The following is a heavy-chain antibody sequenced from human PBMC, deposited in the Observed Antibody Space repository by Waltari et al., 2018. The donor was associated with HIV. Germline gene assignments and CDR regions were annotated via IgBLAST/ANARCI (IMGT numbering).Heavy chain of an antibody. Sequence: QVQLQQWGAGLLKPSETLSPTCAVHGGSFSGYYWTWIRQPPGQGLEWIGEINHSGSTNYNPSLKSRVTISVDTSKNQFSLKLSSVTAADTAVYYCARHVGYSYGYFYYYYGMDVWGQGTTVTVSS. J-gene: IGHJ6*02. V-gene: IGHV4-34*01. CDR1: GGSFSGYY. CDR2: INHSGST. D-gene: IGHD5-18*01. CDR3: ARHVGYSYGYFYYYYGMDV.